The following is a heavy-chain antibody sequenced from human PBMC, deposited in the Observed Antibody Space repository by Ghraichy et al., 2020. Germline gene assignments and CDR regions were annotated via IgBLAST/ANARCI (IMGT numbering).Heavy chain of an antibody. CDR1: GFTFSTYA. V-gene: IGHV3-23*01. J-gene: IGHJ4*02. D-gene: IGHD6-25*01. CDR3: AKEEAAIGIPLFDH. CDR2: VSAGGST. Sequence: GGSLRLSCAASGFTFSTYAMSWVRQAPGKGLEWVSGVSAGGSTFYADSVKGRFTISRDSSKNTLYLQMNSLRVEDMAVYYCAKEEAAIGIPLFDHWGQGTLVTVSS.